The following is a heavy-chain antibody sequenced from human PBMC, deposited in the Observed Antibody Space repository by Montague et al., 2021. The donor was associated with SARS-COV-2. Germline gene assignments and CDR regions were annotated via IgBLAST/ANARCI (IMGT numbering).Heavy chain of an antibody. CDR1: GGSISSHY. CDR2: IYYSRST. Sequence: SETLSLTCAVSGGSISSHYWSWIRQPPAEKVVGSVDIYYSRSTNXNPALQSRDTIVVDTYKNQFSLKLSSVTAADTAVYYCARVFQRWLKFDTYFDYWGQGTLVTVSS. J-gene: IGHJ4*02. D-gene: IGHD5-24*01. V-gene: IGHV4-59*11. CDR3: ARVFQRWLKFDTYFDY.